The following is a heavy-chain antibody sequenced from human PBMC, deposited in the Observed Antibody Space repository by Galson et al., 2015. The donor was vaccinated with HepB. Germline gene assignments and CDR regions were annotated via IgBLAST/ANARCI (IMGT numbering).Heavy chain of an antibody. CDR3: VRDLPGITIFGAMAV. D-gene: IGHD3-3*01. J-gene: IGHJ6*02. CDR1: GFTFSSYV. CDR2: ISGGADRT. V-gene: IGHV3-23*01. Sequence: SLRLSCAASGFTFSSYVLSWVRQAPGKGLQWVSSISGGADRTYYTDSVKGRFTISSDNTKNTLYLQMKSLRAEDTAIYYCVRDLPGITIFGAMAVWGQGTTVTVSS.